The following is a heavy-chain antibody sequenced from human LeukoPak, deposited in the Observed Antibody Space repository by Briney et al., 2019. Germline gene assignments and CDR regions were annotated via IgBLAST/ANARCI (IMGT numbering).Heavy chain of an antibody. CDR3: ARGLGIAAAVDY. CDR2: MNPNSGST. J-gene: IGHJ4*02. CDR1: GYTFTSYD. D-gene: IGHD6-13*01. V-gene: IGHV1-8*01. Sequence: GASVKVSCKASGYTFTSYDINWVRQATGQGLEWMGWMNPNSGSTGYAQKFQGRVTMTRNTSISTAYMELSSLRSEDTAVYYCARGLGIAAAVDYWGQGTLVTVSS.